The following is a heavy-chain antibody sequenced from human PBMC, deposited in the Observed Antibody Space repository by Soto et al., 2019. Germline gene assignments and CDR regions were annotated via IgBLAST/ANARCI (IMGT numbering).Heavy chain of an antibody. CDR3: ARDXVAIAASNSYYSYRVDA. Sequence: SETLSLTCTVSGDSVTSGSHYWSWIRQPPGGGLEWIGYIFYSGNTNYHPSLKSRVTISDDTSKNQFSLNLSSVTAADPALYYSARDXVAIAASNSYYSYRVDAWGQGTLVTVSS. V-gene: IGHV4-61*01. D-gene: IGHD2-15*01. J-gene: IGHJ6*02. CDR2: IFYSGNT. CDR1: GDSVTSGSHY.